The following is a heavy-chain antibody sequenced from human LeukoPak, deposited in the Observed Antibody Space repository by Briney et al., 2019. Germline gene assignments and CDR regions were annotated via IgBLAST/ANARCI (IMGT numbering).Heavy chain of an antibody. CDR3: ARGLGIAAAGILDAFDV. V-gene: IGHV4-39*07. D-gene: IGHD6-13*01. CDR2: IYYSGST. CDR1: GDSISSTTYN. Sequence: SETLSLTCTVSGDSISSTTYNWGWIRQPPGKGLEWIESIYYSGSTYYNPSLKSRVTISVDTSRNQFSLKLSSVTAADTAVYYCARGLGIAAAGILDAFDVWGQGTMVTVSS. J-gene: IGHJ3*01.